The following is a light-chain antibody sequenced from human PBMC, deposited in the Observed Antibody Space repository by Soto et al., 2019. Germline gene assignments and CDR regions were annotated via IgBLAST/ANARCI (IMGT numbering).Light chain of an antibody. J-gene: IGKJ4*01. CDR2: RAS. V-gene: IGKV3-20*01. CDR1: QSVSSSY. Sequence: EMVLTQSPDTLSLSPGERATLSCKASQSVSSSYLAWYQQKPGQAPKVLIYRASSRATGIPDRFSGSGSGTDFTLTISRLEPEDFAVYYCQQYGSSPLTFGGGTKVDIK. CDR3: QQYGSSPLT.